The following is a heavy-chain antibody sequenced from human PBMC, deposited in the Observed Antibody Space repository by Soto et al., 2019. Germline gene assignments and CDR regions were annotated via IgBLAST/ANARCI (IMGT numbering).Heavy chain of an antibody. CDR2: IDPSDSQT. V-gene: IGHV5-10-1*01. J-gene: IGHJ4*02. D-gene: IGHD3-22*01. Sequence: PVEPLKDSCQGSEYRCAGYWITWVRQKPGKGLEWMGRIDPSDSQTYYSPSFRGHVTISVTKSITTVFLQWSSLRASDTAMYYCARQIYDSDTGPNFQYYFDSWGQGTPVTVSS. CDR3: ARQIYDSDTGPNFQYYFDS. CDR1: EYRCAGYW.